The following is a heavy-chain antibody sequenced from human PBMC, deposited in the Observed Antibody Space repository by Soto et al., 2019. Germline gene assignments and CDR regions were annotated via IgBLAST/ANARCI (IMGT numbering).Heavy chain of an antibody. V-gene: IGHV4-39*01. Sequence: QLQLQESGPGLVKPSGTLSLSCTVSGGSISSSSYYWGWIRQPPGKGLEWIGTIYHSGSTYYKPSIKSRVTISVDTSKNQFSLKLNSVTAADTAIYYCAREMGGSIDYWGHGTLVTVFS. CDR2: IYHSGST. CDR1: GGSISSSSYY. J-gene: IGHJ4*01. CDR3: AREMGGSIDY. D-gene: IGHD1-26*01.